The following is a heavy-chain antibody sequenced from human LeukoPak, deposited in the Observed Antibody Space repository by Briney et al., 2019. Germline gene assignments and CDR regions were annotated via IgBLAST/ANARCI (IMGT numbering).Heavy chain of an antibody. J-gene: IGHJ4*02. CDR3: AKDRGGGNLVFDY. D-gene: IGHD2-15*01. Sequence: GSLRLSCAASGFTFSSYAMTWVRQAPGKGLEWVSVISGSGGRTYYADSVKGRFTISRDNSKNTLYLQMSSLRAEDTAVYYCAKDRGGGNLVFDYWGQGTLVTVSS. CDR2: ISGSGGRT. CDR1: GFTFSSYA. V-gene: IGHV3-23*01.